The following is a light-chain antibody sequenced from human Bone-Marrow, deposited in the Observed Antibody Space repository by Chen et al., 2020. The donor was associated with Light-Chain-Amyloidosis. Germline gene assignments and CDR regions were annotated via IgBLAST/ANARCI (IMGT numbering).Light chain of an antibody. CDR1: NSDVGGYNY. CDR3: SSYGGRTNLV. J-gene: IGLJ2*01. V-gene: IGLV2-8*01. Sequence: QSALTQPPSASGSLGQSVTISCTGTNSDVGGYNYVSWYQQHPGKAPKLMISEVSKRPSGVPDRFSGSKSGNTASLTVSGLQPDDEADYYCSSYGGRTNLVFGGGTKLTVL. CDR2: EVS.